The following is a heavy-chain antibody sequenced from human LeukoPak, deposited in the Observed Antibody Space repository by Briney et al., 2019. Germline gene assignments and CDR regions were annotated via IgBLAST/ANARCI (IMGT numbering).Heavy chain of an antibody. D-gene: IGHD1-26*01. V-gene: IGHV3-30-3*01. J-gene: IGHJ3*02. CDR3: ARDRGVGATVGTFDI. Sequence: PGGSLRLSCAASGFTFSSYAMHWVRQAPGKGLEWVAVISYDGSNKYYADSVKGRFTISRDNSKNTLYLQMNSLRAEDTAVYYCARDRGVGATVGTFDIWGQGTMVTVSS. CDR2: ISYDGSNK. CDR1: GFTFSSYA.